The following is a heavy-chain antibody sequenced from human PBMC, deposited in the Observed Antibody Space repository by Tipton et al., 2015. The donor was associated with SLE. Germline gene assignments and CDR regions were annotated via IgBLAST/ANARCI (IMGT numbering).Heavy chain of an antibody. J-gene: IGHJ4*02. CDR1: GNNFANYW. CDR3: ARRHYSGSGASDY. V-gene: IGHV5-51*03. CDR2: FHPADSDV. Sequence: VQLVQSGAELRKPGESLRISCQDSGNNFANYWLGWVRQMPGIGLEWVGIFHPADSDVRYGPSFQGRVTISADTSISTGYLQWRSLQASDTAMYYCARRHYSGSGASDYWGLGTLVTVSS. D-gene: IGHD3-10*01.